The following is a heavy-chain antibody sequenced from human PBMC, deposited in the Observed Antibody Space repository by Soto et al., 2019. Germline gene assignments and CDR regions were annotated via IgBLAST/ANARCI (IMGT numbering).Heavy chain of an antibody. D-gene: IGHD2-2*01. J-gene: IGHJ4*02. CDR2: INPIFGPA. V-gene: IGHV1-69*01. Sequence: QVQLVQSGAEVKKPGPSVKVSCKASGGTVSNSAISWLRQAPGQGLQWMGGINPIFGPATYSQKFQDRVTTTADESTGTGCMEFSSLASEDTAVHFCESGTSWTNVEYWGQGTLVTVSS. CDR3: ESGTSWTNVEY. CDR1: GGTVSNSA.